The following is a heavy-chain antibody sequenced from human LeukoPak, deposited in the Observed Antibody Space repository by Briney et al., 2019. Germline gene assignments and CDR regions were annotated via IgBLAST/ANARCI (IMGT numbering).Heavy chain of an antibody. CDR1: GGSISSGGYY. D-gene: IGHD3-22*01. V-gene: IGHV4-31*03. CDR2: IYYSGST. CDR3: ARDLSTDDSSGYYYVPFGY. Sequence: PSETLSLTCTVSGGSISSGGYYWSWIRQHPGKGLEWIGYIYYSGSTYCNPSLKSRVTISVDTSKNQFSLKLSSVTAADTAVYYCARDLSTDDSSGYYYVPFGYWGQGTLVTVSS. J-gene: IGHJ4*02.